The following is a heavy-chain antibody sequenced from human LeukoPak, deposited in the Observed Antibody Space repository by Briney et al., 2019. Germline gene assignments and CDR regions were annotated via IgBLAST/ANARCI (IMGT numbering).Heavy chain of an antibody. Sequence: SETLSLTCTVSGGSISSGGYYWSWIRQHPGKGLEWIGYIYYSGSTYYNPSLKSRVTISVDTSKNQFSLKLSSVTAADTAVYYCARGRTSGWYVPVYYYYYGMDVWGQGTTVTVSS. CDR1: GGSISSGGYY. V-gene: IGHV4-31*03. CDR3: ARGRTSGWYVPVYYYYYGMDV. CDR2: IYYSGST. J-gene: IGHJ6*02. D-gene: IGHD6-19*01.